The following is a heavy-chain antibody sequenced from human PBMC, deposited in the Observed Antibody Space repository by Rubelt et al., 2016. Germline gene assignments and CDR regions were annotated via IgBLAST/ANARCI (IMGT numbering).Heavy chain of an antibody. D-gene: IGHD4-17*01. CDR2: IYPGDSDT. CDR3: ARSSGTTVTTVDY. V-gene: IGHV5-51*01. Sequence: EVQLVQSGPEVKKPGESLKISCKGSGYSFTTYWIGWVRQMPWKGLEWMGIIYPGDSDTRYRPTFQGQVNNYDGKHISTAYLQWSSLKASDNAMYYCARSSGTTVTTVDYWGQGTLGTVSS. CDR1: GYSFTTYW. J-gene: IGHJ4*02.